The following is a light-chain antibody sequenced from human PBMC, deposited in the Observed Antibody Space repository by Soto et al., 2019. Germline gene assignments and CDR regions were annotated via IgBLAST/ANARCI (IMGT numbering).Light chain of an antibody. CDR3: QHFYATPWT. CDR1: QSLLYSTSNKNY. V-gene: IGKV4-1*01. CDR2: WAS. Sequence: DIVVTQSPDSLAVSLGERATINCTSSQSLLYSTSNKNYLAWYQHKAGQPPALLIYWASNRASGVPDRFSGSGSGTDFTLTISSLQAEDVAIYYCQHFYATPWTFGQGTTVEIK. J-gene: IGKJ1*01.